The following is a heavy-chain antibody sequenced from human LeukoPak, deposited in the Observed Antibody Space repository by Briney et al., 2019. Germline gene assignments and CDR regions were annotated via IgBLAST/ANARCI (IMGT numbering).Heavy chain of an antibody. Sequence: SETLSLTCTVSGGSISSYYWSWIRQPPGKGLEWIGYIYYSGSTNYNPSLKSRVTISVDTSKNQFSLKLSSVTAADTAVYYCARSSYIVGATHWFDPWGQGTLVTVSS. CDR2: IYYSGST. CDR1: GGSISSYY. CDR3: ARSSYIVGATHWFDP. V-gene: IGHV4-59*01. J-gene: IGHJ5*02. D-gene: IGHD1-26*01.